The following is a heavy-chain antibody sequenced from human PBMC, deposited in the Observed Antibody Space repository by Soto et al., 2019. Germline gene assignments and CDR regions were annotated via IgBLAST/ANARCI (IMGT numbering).Heavy chain of an antibody. V-gene: IGHV1-3*01. CDR1: GYPFTRYA. D-gene: IGHD2-15*01. CDR3: AREDIAVVVAATLFDY. J-gene: IGHJ4*02. CDR2: VNAGNGNT. Sequence: ASVKVSFKSSGYPFTRYAIHLARRAPGQSLEWMGWVNAGNGNTKYSQKFQGRVTITRDTSASTAYMELSSLRSEDTAVYYCAREDIAVVVAATLFDYWGQGTMVTVSS.